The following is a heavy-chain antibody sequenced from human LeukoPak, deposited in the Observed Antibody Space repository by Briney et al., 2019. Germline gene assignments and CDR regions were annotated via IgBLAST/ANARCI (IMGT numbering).Heavy chain of an antibody. CDR3: ARDPNGDYIGAFDN. Sequence: GSLRPSCAASGFIFREYAMTWVRQAPGKGLEWVSSITASDYTTYADSVKGRFTISRDNSKNTLYLQMDSLRGDDTALYHCARDPNGDYIGAFDNWGQGTMVTVSS. V-gene: IGHV3-23*01. J-gene: IGHJ3*02. D-gene: IGHD4-17*01. CDR1: GFIFREYA. CDR2: ITASDYTT.